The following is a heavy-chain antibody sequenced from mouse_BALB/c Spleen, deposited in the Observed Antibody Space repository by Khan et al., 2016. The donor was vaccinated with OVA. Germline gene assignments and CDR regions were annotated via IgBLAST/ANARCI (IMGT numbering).Heavy chain of an antibody. V-gene: IGHV3-2*02. CDR2: ISYSGNT. CDR1: GYSITSDYA. CDR3: ARVYGGDFDY. Sequence: DVKLQESGPGLVKPSQSLSLTCTVTGYSITSDYAWNWIRQFPGNKLEWMGFISYSGNTNYNPSLKSRISITRDTSKNPFFLQLNSVTTEDTARYYCARVYGGDFDYWGQGTTLTVSS. D-gene: IGHD1-1*01. J-gene: IGHJ2*01.